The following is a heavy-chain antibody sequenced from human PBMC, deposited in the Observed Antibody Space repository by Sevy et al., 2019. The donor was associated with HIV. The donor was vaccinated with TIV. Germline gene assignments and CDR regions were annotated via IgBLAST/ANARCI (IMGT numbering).Heavy chain of an antibody. CDR3: TRDYYDSSGNDAFDI. V-gene: IGHV3-73*01. D-gene: IGHD3-22*01. J-gene: IGHJ3*02. CDR1: GFTFSGSA. CDR2: IRSKVNSYAT. Sequence: GGSLRLSCAASGFTFSGSAMHWVRQASGKGLEWVGRIRSKVNSYATAYAASVKDRFTISRDDSKNTAYLQMNSLKTEDTAVYYCTRDYYDSSGNDAFDIWGRGTMVTVSS.